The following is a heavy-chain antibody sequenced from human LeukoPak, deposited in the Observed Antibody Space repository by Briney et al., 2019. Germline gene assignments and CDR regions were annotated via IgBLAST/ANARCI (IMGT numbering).Heavy chain of an antibody. V-gene: IGHV1-2*06. Sequence: GASVKVSCKASGCTFTGYYMHWVRQAPGQGLEWMGRINPNSGGTNYAQKFQGRVTMTRDTSISTAYMELSRLRSDDTAVCYCARDRRISSGWYPFGYWGQGTLVTVSS. CDR3: ARDRRISSGWYPFGY. D-gene: IGHD6-19*01. CDR1: GCTFTGYY. CDR2: INPNSGGT. J-gene: IGHJ4*02.